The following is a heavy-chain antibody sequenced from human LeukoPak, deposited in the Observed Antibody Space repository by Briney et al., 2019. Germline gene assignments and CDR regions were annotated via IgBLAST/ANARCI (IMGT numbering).Heavy chain of an antibody. D-gene: IGHD3-10*01. CDR2: ISYDGSNK. Sequence: PGGSLRLSCAASGFTFSSYAMHWVRQAPGKGLEWGAVISYDGSNKYYADSVKGRFTISRDNSKNTLYLQMNSLRAEDTAVYYRARELASLRPIGAFDIWGQGTMVTVSS. J-gene: IGHJ3*02. CDR1: GFTFSSYA. CDR3: ARELASLRPIGAFDI. V-gene: IGHV3-30*04.